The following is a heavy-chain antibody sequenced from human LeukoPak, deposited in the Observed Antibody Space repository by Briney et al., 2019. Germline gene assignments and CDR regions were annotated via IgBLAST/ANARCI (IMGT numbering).Heavy chain of an antibody. Sequence: GGSLRLSCAASGLTVSSNYMSWVHQAPGKGLEWVSVIYSGGSTYYADSVKGRFTISRDNSKNTLYLQMNSLRAEDTAVYYCARVGITMVRGVTFNWFDPWGQGTLVTVSS. CDR2: IYSGGST. CDR3: ARVGITMVRGVTFNWFDP. J-gene: IGHJ5*02. D-gene: IGHD3-10*01. CDR1: GLTVSSNY. V-gene: IGHV3-66*01.